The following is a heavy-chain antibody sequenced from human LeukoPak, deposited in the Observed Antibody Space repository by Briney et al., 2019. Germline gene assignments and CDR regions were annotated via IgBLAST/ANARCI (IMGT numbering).Heavy chain of an antibody. Sequence: GGSLRLSCAASGFTFSGSAMHWVRQASGKGLEWVGRIRSKANSYATAYAASVKGRFTISRDDSKNTAYLQMNSLKTEDTAVYYCTSAPLYYYDSSGRRPRYWGQGTLVTVSS. CDR3: TSAPLYYYDSSGRRPRY. CDR1: GFTFSGSA. CDR2: IRSKANSYAT. D-gene: IGHD3-22*01. J-gene: IGHJ4*02. V-gene: IGHV3-73*01.